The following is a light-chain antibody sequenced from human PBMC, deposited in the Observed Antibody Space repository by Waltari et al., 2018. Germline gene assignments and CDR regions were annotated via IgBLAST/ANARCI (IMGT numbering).Light chain of an antibody. CDR1: YSISSY. CDR3: QQSYHMPWT. Sequence: DIQLTQSPSSLSASVGDRVAITCRSSYSISSYLNWYQQKPGKAPSLLISGASSLEGGVSSRFSGSGSGTEFTLSITSLQPDDIATYFCQQSYHMPWTFGQETRVEIE. CDR2: GAS. V-gene: IGKV1-39*01. J-gene: IGKJ1*01.